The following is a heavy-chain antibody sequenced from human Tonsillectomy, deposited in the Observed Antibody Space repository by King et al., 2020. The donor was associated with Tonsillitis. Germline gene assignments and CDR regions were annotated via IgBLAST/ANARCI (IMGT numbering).Heavy chain of an antibody. V-gene: IGHV3-30*18. J-gene: IGHJ6*03. CDR1: GFTFSSFG. CDR3: EKLEEPYYYYYYLDV. CDR2: ISYDVSNK. Sequence: VQLVESGGGVVQPGRSLRLSCAASGFTFSSFGMHWVRQAPGKGLEWVAVISYDVSNKYYADSVKGRFTISRENSNNTLYLQMNILRAEETAVYYCEKLEEPYYYYYYLDVWGKGTTVTVSS. D-gene: IGHD1-14*01.